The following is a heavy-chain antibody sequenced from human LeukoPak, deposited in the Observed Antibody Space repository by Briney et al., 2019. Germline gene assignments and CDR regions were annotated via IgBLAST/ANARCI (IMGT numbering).Heavy chain of an antibody. J-gene: IGHJ3*02. CDR3: AKGTYGSGNYYNDRAFDI. D-gene: IGHD3-10*01. CDR1: GFTFEDYA. Sequence: GGSLRLSCAASGFTFEDYAMHWVRQAPGKGLEWVSLISWDGGSTYYADSVKGRFTISRDNSKNSLYLQMNSLRAEDTALYYCAKGTYGSGNYYNDRAFDIWGQGTMVTVSS. V-gene: IGHV3-43D*04. CDR2: ISWDGGST.